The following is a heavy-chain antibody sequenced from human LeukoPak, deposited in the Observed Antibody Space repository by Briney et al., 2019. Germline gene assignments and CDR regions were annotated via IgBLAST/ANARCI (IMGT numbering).Heavy chain of an antibody. D-gene: IGHD3-22*01. CDR3: AKVQNYYDSSGYYYDY. V-gene: IGHV3-23*01. CDR1: GFTFSSYA. Sequence: GSLSLSCAASGFTFSSYAMSWVRQAPGKGLEWVSAISGSGGSTYYADSVKGRFTISRDNSKNTLYLQMNSLRAEDTAVYYCAKVQNYYDSSGYYYDYWGQGTLVTVSS. CDR2: ISGSGGST. J-gene: IGHJ4*02.